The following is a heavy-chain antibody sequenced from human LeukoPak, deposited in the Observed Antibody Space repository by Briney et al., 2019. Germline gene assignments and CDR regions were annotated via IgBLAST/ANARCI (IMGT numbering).Heavy chain of an antibody. V-gene: IGHV4-34*01. CDR1: GGSFSGYY. CDR2: INHSGST. J-gene: IGHJ5*02. CDR3: ARAPKAGTMSNWFDP. Sequence: PSETLSLTCAVYGGSFSGYYWSWIRQPPGKGLEWIGEINHSGSTNYNPSLKSRVTISVDTSKNQFSLKLSSVTAADTAVYYCARAPKAGTMSNWFDPWGQGTLVTVSS. D-gene: IGHD6-19*01.